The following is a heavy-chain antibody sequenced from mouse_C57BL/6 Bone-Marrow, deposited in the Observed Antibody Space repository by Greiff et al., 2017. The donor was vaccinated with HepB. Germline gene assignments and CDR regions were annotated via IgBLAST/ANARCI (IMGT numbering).Heavy chain of an antibody. CDR1: GYTFTSYW. CDR2: IDPSDSYT. J-gene: IGHJ1*03. D-gene: IGHD2-3*01. V-gene: IGHV1-69*01. Sequence: QVQLQQPGAELVMPGASVKLSCKASGYTFTSYWMHWVKQRPGQGLEWIGEIDPSDSYTNYNQKFKGKSTLTVDKSSSTAYMQRSSLTSEDSAVYYCARDGYWYFDVWGTGTTVTVSS. CDR3: ARDGYWYFDV.